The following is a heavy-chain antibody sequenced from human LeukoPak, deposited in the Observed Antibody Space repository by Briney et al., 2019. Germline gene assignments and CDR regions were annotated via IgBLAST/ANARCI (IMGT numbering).Heavy chain of an antibody. CDR1: GYTFTGYY. CDR3: VSYASVVL. D-gene: IGHD2-21*01. Sequence: ASVKVSCKASGYTFTGYYIQWVRQAPRQGLEWMGWINPNSGDTDYAQNFQGRVTMTRDTSISTAYMELSRLRFDDTAMYYCVSYASVVLWGQGTLVTVSS. J-gene: IGHJ4*02. CDR2: INPNSGDT. V-gene: IGHV1-2*02.